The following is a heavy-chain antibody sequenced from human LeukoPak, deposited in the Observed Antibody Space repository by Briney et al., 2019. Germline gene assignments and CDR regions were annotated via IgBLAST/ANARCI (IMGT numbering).Heavy chain of an antibody. D-gene: IGHD3-10*01. V-gene: IGHV4-4*07. CDR1: GGSISSYY. CDR3: ARDGRTMVRGVRGAFDI. J-gene: IGHJ3*02. Sequence: SSETLSLTCTVSGGSISSYYWSWIRQPAGKGLEWIGRFYTSGSTNYNPSLKSRVTMSVDTSKNQFSLKLSSVTAADTAVYYCARDGRTMVRGVRGAFDIWGQGTMVTVSS. CDR2: FYTSGST.